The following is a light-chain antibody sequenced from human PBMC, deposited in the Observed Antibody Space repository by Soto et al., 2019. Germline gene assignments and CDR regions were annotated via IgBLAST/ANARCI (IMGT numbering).Light chain of an antibody. Sequence: QSVLTQPASVSGSPGQSITISCTGTSSDVGSDNVVSWYQQYPGKAPQLMIYEGSKRPSGVSNRFSGSKSGNTASLTISGLQAEDEADYYCCSYAGSSTVVFGGGTKLTVL. V-gene: IGLV2-23*01. J-gene: IGLJ2*01. CDR3: CSYAGSSTVV. CDR2: EGS. CDR1: SSDVGSDNV.